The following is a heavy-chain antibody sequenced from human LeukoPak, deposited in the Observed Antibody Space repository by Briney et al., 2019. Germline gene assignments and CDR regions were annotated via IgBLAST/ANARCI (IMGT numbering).Heavy chain of an antibody. CDR1: GFTFSSYS. D-gene: IGHD3-9*01. CDR3: ARGLQKMVLLRYFDQPVFDY. V-gene: IGHV3-21*01. CDR2: ISSSSSYI. J-gene: IGHJ4*02. Sequence: GGSLRLSCAASGFTFSSYSMNWVRQAPGKGLEWVSSISSSSSYIYYADSVKGRFTISRDSAKNSLYLQMNSLRAEDTAVYYCARGLQKMVLLRYFDQPVFDYRGQGTLVTVSS.